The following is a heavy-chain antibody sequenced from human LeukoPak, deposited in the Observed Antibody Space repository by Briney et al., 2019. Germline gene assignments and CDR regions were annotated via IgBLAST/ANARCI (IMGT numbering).Heavy chain of an antibody. D-gene: IGHD3-16*02. CDR2: INPSGGST. CDR3: ARGGGWLYDYVWGSYPIDY. J-gene: IGHJ4*02. CDR1: GYTFTSYY. V-gene: IGHV1-46*01. Sequence: ASVKVSCXASGYTFTSYYMHWVRQAPGQGLEWMGIINPSGGSTSYAQKFQGRVTMTRDTSTSTVYMELSSLRSEDTAVYYCARGGGWLYDYVWGSYPIDYWGQGTLVTVSS.